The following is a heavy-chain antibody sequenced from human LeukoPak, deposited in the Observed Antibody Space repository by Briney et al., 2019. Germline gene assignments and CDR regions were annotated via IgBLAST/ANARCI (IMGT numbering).Heavy chain of an antibody. J-gene: IGHJ4*02. Sequence: GGSLRLSCAASGFTFSSYAMSWVRQAPGKGLEWVSAISGSGGSTYYADSVKGRFTISRDNPKNTLYLQMNSLRAEDTAVYHCAPHIAAADYWGQGTLVTVSS. CDR2: ISGSGGST. D-gene: IGHD6-13*01. CDR3: APHIAAADY. CDR1: GFTFSSYA. V-gene: IGHV3-23*01.